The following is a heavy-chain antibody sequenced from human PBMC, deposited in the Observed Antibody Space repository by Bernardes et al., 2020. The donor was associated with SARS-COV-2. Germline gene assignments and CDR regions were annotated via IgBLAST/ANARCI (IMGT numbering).Heavy chain of an antibody. CDR3: ARDNWTPAY. V-gene: IGHV4-38-2*02. Sequence: WGSLRLTCAVSGYSFSSDYIRCLSRPPPKRIQEWTVITYRSRKTYYTPSLKSRVTISVDTSKNQLSLKLTSVTAADTAVYYCARDNWTPAYWSQGSRVTVYS. J-gene: IGHJ4*02. CDR1: GYSFSSDYI. CDR2: TYRSRKT. D-gene: IGHD1-20*01.